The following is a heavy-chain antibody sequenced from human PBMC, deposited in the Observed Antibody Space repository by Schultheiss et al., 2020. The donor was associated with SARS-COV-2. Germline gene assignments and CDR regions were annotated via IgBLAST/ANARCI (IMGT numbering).Heavy chain of an antibody. V-gene: IGHV4-31*03. J-gene: IGHJ5*02. CDR2: IYYSGST. D-gene: IGHD5-12*01. Sequence: SETLSLTCTVSGGSISSGGYYWSWIRQHPGKGLEWIGYIYYSGSTYYNPSLKSRVTISVDTSKNQVSLKLRSVTAADTAMYFCARSVTGHDSDFRFAPWGQGTRVTVSS. CDR3: ARSVTGHDSDFRFAP. CDR1: GGSISSGGYY.